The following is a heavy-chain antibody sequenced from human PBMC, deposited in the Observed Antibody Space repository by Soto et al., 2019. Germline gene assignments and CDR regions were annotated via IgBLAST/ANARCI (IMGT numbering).Heavy chain of an antibody. CDR2: IFHTGTT. CDR1: GGSISSGYH. CDR3: ARDRSNSPDLLDS. J-gene: IGHJ4*02. V-gene: IGHV4-38-2*02. Sequence: SETLSLTCTVSGGSISSGYHWAWIRQPPGMRLEWVASIFHTGTTYYNPSLTSRVTISVDTSKNQFSLKLTSVTAADTAVYYCARDRSNSPDLLDSWGRGTLVTVSS. D-gene: IGHD1-1*01.